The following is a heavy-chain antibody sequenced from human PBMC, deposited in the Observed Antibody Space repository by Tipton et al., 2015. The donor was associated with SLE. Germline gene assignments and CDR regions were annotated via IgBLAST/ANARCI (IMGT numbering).Heavy chain of an antibody. D-gene: IGHD1-26*01. J-gene: IGHJ4*02. CDR2: IFPILGIP. CDR3: ARGGSALAY. CDR1: GGPFSTYS. Sequence: QLVQSGAEVKKPGSSVKISCKASGGPFSTYSISWVRQAPGQGLEWMGGIFPILGIPTYAQKFQGRVTITADKSTSTVYMELSNLRSENTAVYYCARGGSALAYWGQGTLVTVSS. V-gene: IGHV1-69*09.